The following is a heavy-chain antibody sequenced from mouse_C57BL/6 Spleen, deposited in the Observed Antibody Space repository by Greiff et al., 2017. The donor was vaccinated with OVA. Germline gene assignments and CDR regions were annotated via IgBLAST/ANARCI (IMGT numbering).Heavy chain of an antibody. CDR2: IYPGDGDT. Sequence: VQLQQSGAELVKPGASVKISCKASGYAFSSYWMNWVKQRPGKGLEWIGQIYPGDGDTNYNGKFKGKATLTADKSSSTAYMQLSSLTSEDSAVYFCAKGEGYGSSSYAMDYWGQGTSVTVSS. D-gene: IGHD1-1*01. CDR1: GYAFSSYW. J-gene: IGHJ4*01. V-gene: IGHV1-80*01. CDR3: AKGEGYGSSSYAMDY.